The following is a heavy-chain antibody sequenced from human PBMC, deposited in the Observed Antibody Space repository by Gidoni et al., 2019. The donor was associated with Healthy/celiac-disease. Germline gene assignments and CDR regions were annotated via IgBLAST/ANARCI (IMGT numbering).Heavy chain of an antibody. Sequence: QVQLVQSGAEVKKPGASVKVSCKASGYTFTSYYMHWVRQAPGQGLEWMGIINPSGGSTSYAQKFQGRVTMTRDTSTSTVYMELSSLRSEDTAVYYCARGTMITFGGVIVTPSDYWGQGTLVTVSS. CDR1: GYTFTSYY. CDR2: INPSGGST. D-gene: IGHD3-16*02. V-gene: IGHV1-46*01. CDR3: ARGTMITFGGVIVTPSDY. J-gene: IGHJ4*02.